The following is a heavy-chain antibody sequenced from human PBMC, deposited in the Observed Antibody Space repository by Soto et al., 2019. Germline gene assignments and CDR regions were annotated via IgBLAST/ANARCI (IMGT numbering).Heavy chain of an antibody. V-gene: IGHV1-18*01. J-gene: IGHJ4*01. D-gene: IGHD6-13*01. CDR3: ARESSSSCHDY. CDR2: ISAYNGNT. Sequence: QVQLVQSGAEVKKPGASVKVSCKASGYTFTSYGISWGRQAPGQGLEWMGWISAYNGNTNYAQKLQGRVTLTTDTSTSTACMELRGLRSDDTAVYYCARESSSSCHDYWGHGTLVTVSS. CDR1: GYTFTSYG.